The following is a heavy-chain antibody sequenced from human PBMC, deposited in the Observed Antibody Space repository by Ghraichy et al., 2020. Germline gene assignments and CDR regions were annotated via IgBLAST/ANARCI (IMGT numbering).Heavy chain of an antibody. Sequence: GESLNISCKGSGYSFTSYWIGWVRQMPGKGLEWMGIIYPGDSDTRYSPSFQGQVTISADKSISTAYLQWSSLKASDTAMYYCARPPYSGSYLEAFDIWGQGTMGTVSS. CDR2: IYPGDSDT. D-gene: IGHD1-26*01. CDR3: ARPPYSGSYLEAFDI. CDR1: GYSFTSYW. V-gene: IGHV5-51*01. J-gene: IGHJ3*02.